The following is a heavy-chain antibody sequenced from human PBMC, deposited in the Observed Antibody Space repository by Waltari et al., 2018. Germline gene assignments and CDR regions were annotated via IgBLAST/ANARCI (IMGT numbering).Heavy chain of an antibody. CDR3: AREGSSSWGDY. D-gene: IGHD6-13*01. CDR2: IKQDGSEK. CDR1: GFTVGGER. V-gene: IGHV3-7*01. J-gene: IGHJ4*02. Sequence: EVQLVESGGGLVQRGGSLRLASAASGFTVGGERRRWVRQAPGKGLEWVANIKQDGSEKYYVDSVKGRFTISRDNAKNSLYLQMNSLRAEDTAVYYCAREGSSSWGDYWGQGTLVTVSS.